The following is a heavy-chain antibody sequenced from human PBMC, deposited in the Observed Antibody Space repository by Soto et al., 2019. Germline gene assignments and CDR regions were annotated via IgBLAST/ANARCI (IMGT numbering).Heavy chain of an antibody. Sequence: PGGSLRLSCAASGFTLSSYSMNGVRQAPGKGLEWVSYSSSSRSTIYYADSVKGRFTISRDNAKNSLYLQMNSLRAEDTAVYYCARPMPSRLATNDYWGQGTLVTVSS. D-gene: IGHD6-13*01. J-gene: IGHJ4*02. CDR3: ARPMPSRLATNDY. CDR2: SSSSRSTI. CDR1: GFTLSSYS. V-gene: IGHV3-48*01.